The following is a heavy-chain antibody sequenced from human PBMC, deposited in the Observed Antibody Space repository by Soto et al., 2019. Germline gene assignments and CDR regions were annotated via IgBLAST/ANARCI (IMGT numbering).Heavy chain of an antibody. J-gene: IGHJ4*02. CDR2: ISYSGSA. CDR3: ARVCCYGRLEY. CDR1: GDSVNTVGSF. V-gene: IGHV4-61*08. Sequence: QVQLQESGPGLVKPSETLSLTCAVSGDSVNTVGSFWAWIRRPSERGLELLGQISYSGSALYNSSLRGRVAILLDSPANQFSLSLSSVTAADTALYYCARVCCYGRLEYWGQGAPVIVSS. D-gene: IGHD2-2*01.